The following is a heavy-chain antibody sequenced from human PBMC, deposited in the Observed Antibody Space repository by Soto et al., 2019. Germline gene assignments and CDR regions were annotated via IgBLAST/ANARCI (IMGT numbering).Heavy chain of an antibody. CDR2: IFYSGTT. CDR3: ALYCSSTSCDGQWDY. J-gene: IGHJ4*02. CDR1: GASITNYY. Sequence: QVRLQESGPGLVKPSETLSLTCTVSGASITNYYWSWIRQPPGKGLEWIGYIFYSGTTNYNPSLKSRVTISVDTSKNQFSLNLTSVTAADTAVYYCALYCSSTSCDGQWDYWGQGTLVTVSS. D-gene: IGHD2-2*01. V-gene: IGHV4-59*01.